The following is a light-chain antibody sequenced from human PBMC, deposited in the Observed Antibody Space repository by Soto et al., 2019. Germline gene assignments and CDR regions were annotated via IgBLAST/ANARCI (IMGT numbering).Light chain of an antibody. CDR3: QQYNNWPPIP. Sequence: EVVMTQSPATLSVSPGERVTLSCRASQSVRSNLAWYQQKPGQSPRLLIYGASTRATGIPARFSGSGYGTEFTLTISSLQSEDFAVYYCQQYNNWPPIPFGQGTRLEI. CDR2: GAS. CDR1: QSVRSN. J-gene: IGKJ5*01. V-gene: IGKV3-15*01.